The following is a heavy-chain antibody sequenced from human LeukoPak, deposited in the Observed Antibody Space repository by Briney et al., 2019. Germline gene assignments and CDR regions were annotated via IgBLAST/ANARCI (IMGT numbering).Heavy chain of an antibody. CDR1: GFTFDDYA. CDR2: ISWNSGNK. V-gene: IGHV3-9*01. D-gene: IGHD2-15*01. CDR3: AKDSLRGGSPYYYGMDV. J-gene: IGHJ6*02. Sequence: GGSLRLSCAAFGFTFDDYAMHWVRQAPGKGLEWVSVISWNSGNKGYADSVKGRFTISRDNARNSLYLQMNSLRAEDTALYYCAKDSLRGGSPYYYGMDVWGQGTTVTVSS.